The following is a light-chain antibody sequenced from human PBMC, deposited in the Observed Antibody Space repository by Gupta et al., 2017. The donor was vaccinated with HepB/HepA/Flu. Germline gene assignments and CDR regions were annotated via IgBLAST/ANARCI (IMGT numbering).Light chain of an antibody. CDR1: SSNIGSNT. V-gene: IGLV1-44*01. Sequence: QSVLTQPPSTSGTPGQRVTISCSGNSSNIGSNTVNWYQQFPETAPKLIIYHNNQRPAGGPDRFSGSKSGTSASLAISGLQSEDEADYYCEAWEDSLNGYVVFGGGTKLTVL. J-gene: IGLJ2*01. CDR3: EAWEDSLNGYVV. CDR2: HNN.